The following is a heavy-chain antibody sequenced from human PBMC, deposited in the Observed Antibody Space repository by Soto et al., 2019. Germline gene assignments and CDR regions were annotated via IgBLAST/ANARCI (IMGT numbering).Heavy chain of an antibody. CDR3: GKARHPDGVWPLDR. CDR2: IYGGGGGET. Sequence: EVQLLESGGGLVQPGGSLRLSCAASGFPFSTYTMSWVRLAPGKGLEWVSGIYGGGGGETFYARSVRGRFTISRDNSNGILSLKMKGRRVEEPGFYYCGKARHPDGVWPLDRGGRGTLMPVA. V-gene: IGHV3-23*01. D-gene: IGHD2-8*01. J-gene: IGHJ5*02. CDR1: GFPFSTYT.